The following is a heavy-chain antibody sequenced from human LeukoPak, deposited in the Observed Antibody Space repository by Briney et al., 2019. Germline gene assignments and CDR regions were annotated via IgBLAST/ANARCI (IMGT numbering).Heavy chain of an antibody. V-gene: IGHV4-34*01. Sequence: PSETLSLTCAVYGGSFSGYYYSWIRQPPGEGLEWIGEINHSGDTNYNPSLKSRVTLSVDTSNNQFSLRLTSVTAADAAMYFCARGRYYYGSGSSFDYWGQGTLVTVSS. CDR3: ARGRYYYGSGSSFDY. J-gene: IGHJ4*02. CDR2: INHSGDT. CDR1: GGSFSGYY. D-gene: IGHD3-10*01.